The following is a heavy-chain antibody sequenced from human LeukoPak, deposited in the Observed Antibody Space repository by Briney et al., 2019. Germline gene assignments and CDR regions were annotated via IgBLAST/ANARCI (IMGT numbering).Heavy chain of an antibody. CDR3: ARGEDYYYYYMDV. J-gene: IGHJ6*03. Sequence: PSETLSLTCTVSGGSISSYYWSWIRQPAGKGLEWIGRIYSSGSTNYNPSLKSRVTMSVDTSKNHVSLKLNSVTAADTAVYYCARGEDYYYYYMDVWGKGTTVTISS. CDR1: GGSISSYY. V-gene: IGHV4-4*07. CDR2: IYSSGST.